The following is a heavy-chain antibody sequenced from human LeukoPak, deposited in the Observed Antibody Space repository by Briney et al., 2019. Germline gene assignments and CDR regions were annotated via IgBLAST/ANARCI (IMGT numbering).Heavy chain of an antibody. Sequence: SETLSLTFTVSGGSISSYYWSWIRQPPGKGLEWIGYIYYSGSTNCNPSLKSRVTISVDTSKNQFSLKLSSVTAADTAVYYCARYCSSTSCYGTFDYWGQGTLVTVSS. CDR2: IYYSGST. D-gene: IGHD2-2*01. V-gene: IGHV4-59*01. J-gene: IGHJ4*02. CDR3: ARYCSSTSCYGTFDY. CDR1: GGSISSYY.